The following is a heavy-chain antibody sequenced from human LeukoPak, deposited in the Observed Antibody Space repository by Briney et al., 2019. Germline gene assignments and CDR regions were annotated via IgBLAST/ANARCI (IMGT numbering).Heavy chain of an antibody. CDR2: MSYDGSNK. Sequence: GGSLRLSCAASGFTFSNYGMHWVRQAPGKGLEWVAVMSYDGSNKYYADSVKGRFTISRDNSKNTLYLQMNSLRAEDTAVYYCAKDRPDYYYDSSGYWDYFYGMDVWGQGTTVTVSS. CDR1: GFTFSNYG. CDR3: AKDRPDYYYDSSGYWDYFYGMDV. D-gene: IGHD3-22*01. J-gene: IGHJ6*02. V-gene: IGHV3-30*18.